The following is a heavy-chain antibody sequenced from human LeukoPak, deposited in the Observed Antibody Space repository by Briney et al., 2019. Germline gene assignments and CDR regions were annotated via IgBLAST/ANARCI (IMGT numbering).Heavy chain of an antibody. CDR2: IYTSGST. D-gene: IGHD4-11*01. Sequence: PSETLSLTCTVSGGSISSYYWSWIRQPAGKGLEWIGRIYTSGSTNYNPSLKSRVTMSVDTSKNQFSLKLSSVTAADTAVYYCARHYSAVTTRLSGMDVWGQGTTVTVSS. J-gene: IGHJ6*02. CDR3: ARHYSAVTTRLSGMDV. V-gene: IGHV4-4*07. CDR1: GGSISSYY.